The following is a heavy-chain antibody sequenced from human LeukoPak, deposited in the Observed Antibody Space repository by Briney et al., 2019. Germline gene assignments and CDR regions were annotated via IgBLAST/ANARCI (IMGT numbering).Heavy chain of an antibody. V-gene: IGHV3-30*04. CDR2: ISYDGSNK. J-gene: IGHJ4*02. CDR1: GFTFSSYS. D-gene: IGHD6-13*01. CDR3: AKGDSSSSWTHYDY. Sequence: PGGSLRLSCAASGFTFSSYSMHWVRQAPGKGLEGVAVISYDGSNKYYADSVKGRFTISRDNSKNTLYLQMNSLRAEDTAVYYCAKGDSSSSWTHYDYWGQGTLVTVSS.